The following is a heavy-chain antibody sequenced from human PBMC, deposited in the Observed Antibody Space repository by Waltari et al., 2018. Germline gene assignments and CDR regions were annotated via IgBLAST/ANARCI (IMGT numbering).Heavy chain of an antibody. CDR1: GFTFDDYA. CDR2: ISWNRGCI. D-gene: IGHD3-22*01. CDR3: AMGDYDSSGYYQI. V-gene: IGHV3-9*01. Sequence: EVQLVESGGGLVQPGRSLRISCAASGFTFDDYAMHWVRQAPGKCLGCVSGISWNRGCIGYADSVKGRFTICRDNAKNSLYLQMNSRRAEDTALYDLAMGDYDSSGYYQIWGQGTLVTVSS. J-gene: IGHJ4*02.